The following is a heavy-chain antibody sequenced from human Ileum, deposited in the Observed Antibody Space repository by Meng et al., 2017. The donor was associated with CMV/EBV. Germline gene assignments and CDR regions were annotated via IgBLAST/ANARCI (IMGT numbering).Heavy chain of an antibody. CDR3: AREKSSCTSSTCYGVDS. CDR1: DCSISSYH. CDR2: IHTSGTT. J-gene: IGHJ4*02. Sequence: QVQLPECGPGSVKPSETLSLPCTVSDCSISSYHWSWIRQSAGKGLEWIGRIHTSGTTNYNPSLKSRVTLSLDTSKDQFSLKLTSVTAADTAVYYCAREKSSCTSSTCYGVDSWGQGTLVTVSS. V-gene: IGHV4-4*07. D-gene: IGHD2-2*01.